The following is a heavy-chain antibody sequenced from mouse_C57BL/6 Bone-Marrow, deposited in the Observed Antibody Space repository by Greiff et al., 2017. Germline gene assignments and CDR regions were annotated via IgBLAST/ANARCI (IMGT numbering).Heavy chain of an antibody. Sequence: VQVVESGAELARPGASVKLSCKASGYTFTSYGISWVKQRTGQGLEWIGEIYPRSGNTYYNEKFKGKATLTADKSSSTAYMELRSLTSEDSAVYFCARDGYYRGQGTLVTVSA. D-gene: IGHD2-3*01. CDR1: GYTFTSYG. CDR3: ARDGYY. V-gene: IGHV1-81*01. J-gene: IGHJ3*01. CDR2: IYPRSGNT.